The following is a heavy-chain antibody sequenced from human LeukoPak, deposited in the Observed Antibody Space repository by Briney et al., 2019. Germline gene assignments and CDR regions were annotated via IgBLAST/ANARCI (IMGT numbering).Heavy chain of an antibody. CDR2: IYHSGSD. D-gene: IGHD6-13*01. J-gene: IGHJ4*02. Sequence: PSEPLSLTCTLSGGSISSYYWSWIRRPPGKALEWMGYIYHSGSDNYYPSPKRRLIISVDTSKNQFSLKLSSVTAADTAVYYCARLRARIAAGGHFDYWGQGTLVTVSS. CDR1: GGSISSYY. CDR3: ARLRARIAAGGHFDY. V-gene: IGHV4-59*08.